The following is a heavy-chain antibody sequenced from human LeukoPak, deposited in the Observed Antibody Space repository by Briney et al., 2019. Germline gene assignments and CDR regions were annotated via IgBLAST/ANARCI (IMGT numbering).Heavy chain of an antibody. CDR1: GYTFTSYG. Sequence: GASVKVSCKASGYTFTSYGISWVRQAPGQGLEWMGWISAYNGNTNYAQKLQGRVTMTTDTSTSTAYMELRSLRSDDTAVYYCARDAGDYYDGSGYYTSYYFDYWGQGTLVTVSS. CDR2: ISAYNGNT. CDR3: ARDAGDYYDGSGYYTSYYFDY. V-gene: IGHV1-18*01. D-gene: IGHD3-22*01. J-gene: IGHJ4*02.